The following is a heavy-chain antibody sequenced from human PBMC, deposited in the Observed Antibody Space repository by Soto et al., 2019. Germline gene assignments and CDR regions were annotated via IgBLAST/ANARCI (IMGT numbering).Heavy chain of an antibody. D-gene: IGHD2-8*02. CDR1: GYTFSQYA. V-gene: IGHV1-18*01. CDR3: AIDRVSTGGSDAHY. CDR2: INTGSGYT. J-gene: IGHJ4*02. Sequence: QVHLVQSGAEVKKPGSSVRVSCKTSGYTFSQYAISWVRQAPGQGLEWMGWINTGSGYTNYAHDRVTMTKAASTYTACLEVTSLRSDDTAIYYCAIDRVSTGGSDAHYWRQRTLVPVS.